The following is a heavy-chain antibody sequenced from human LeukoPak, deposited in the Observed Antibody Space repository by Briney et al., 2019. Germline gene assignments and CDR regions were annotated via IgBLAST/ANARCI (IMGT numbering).Heavy chain of an antibody. D-gene: IGHD6-19*01. CDR3: AKAMRRGWSPPPYYFDY. CDR2: ISWNSGSI. J-gene: IGHJ4*02. V-gene: IGHV3-9*01. CDR1: GFTFDDYA. Sequence: GGSLRLSCAASGFTFDDYAMHWVRQAPGKGLEWVSGISWNSGSIGYADSVKGRFTISRDNAKNSLYLQMNSLRAEDTALYYCAKAMRRGWSPPPYYFDYWAREPWSPSPQ.